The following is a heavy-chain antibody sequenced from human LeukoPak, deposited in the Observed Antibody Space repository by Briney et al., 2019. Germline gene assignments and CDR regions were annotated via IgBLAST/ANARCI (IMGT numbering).Heavy chain of an antibody. CDR3: ARESGYNPEPVAFDI. J-gene: IGHJ3*02. CDR2: IWYDGSNK. CDR1: GFTFSSYG. D-gene: IGHD5-24*01. V-gene: IGHV3-33*01. Sequence: GRSLRLSCAASGFTFSSYGMHWVRQAPGKGLEWVAVIWYDGSNKYYADSVRGRFTISRDNSKNTVYLQMNNLRAEDTALYYCARESGYNPEPVAFDIWGQGTTVTVSS.